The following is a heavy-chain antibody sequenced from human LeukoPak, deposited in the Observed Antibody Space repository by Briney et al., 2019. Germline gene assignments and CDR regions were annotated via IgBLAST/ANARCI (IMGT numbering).Heavy chain of an antibody. CDR1: GFTFSSYW. D-gene: IGHD3-10*01. J-gene: IGHJ4*02. CDR3: ARSFLWFGENAFDI. CDR2: INSDGSST. Sequence: GGSLRLSCAASGFTFSSYWMHWVRQAPGKGLVWVSRINSDGSSTSYADSVKGRFTISRDNAKNTLYLQMNSLRAEDTAVYYCARSFLWFGENAFDIWGQGTLVTVSS. V-gene: IGHV3-74*01.